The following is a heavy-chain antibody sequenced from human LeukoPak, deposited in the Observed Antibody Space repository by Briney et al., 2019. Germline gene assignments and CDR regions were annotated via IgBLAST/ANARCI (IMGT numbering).Heavy chain of an antibody. CDR3: ARDGGYYSTDFDY. CDR2: IKRDGSDK. D-gene: IGHD3-22*01. V-gene: IGHV3-7*01. CDR1: GFTFSNYW. J-gene: IGHJ4*02. Sequence: GGSLRLSCAASGFTFSNYWMSWVRQAPGKGLEWVANIKRDGSDKYYADSVKGRFTISRDNAKNSLYLQMKSLRAEDTAVYYCARDGGYYSTDFDYWGQGTLVTVSS.